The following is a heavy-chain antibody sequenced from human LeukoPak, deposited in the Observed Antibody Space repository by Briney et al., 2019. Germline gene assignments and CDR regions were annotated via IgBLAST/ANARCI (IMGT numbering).Heavy chain of an antibody. V-gene: IGHV3-64D*09. CDR1: GFTFSSYA. CDR2: ISSNGGST. D-gene: IGHD6-6*01. CDR3: VKDRGGGFGSSPAQYDAFDI. J-gene: IGHJ3*02. Sequence: GGSLRLSCAASGFTFSSYAMHWVRQAPGKGLEYVSAISSNGGSTYYADSVKGRFTISRDNSKNTLYLQMSSLRAEDTAVYYCVKDRGGGFGSSPAQYDAFDIWGQGTMVTVSS.